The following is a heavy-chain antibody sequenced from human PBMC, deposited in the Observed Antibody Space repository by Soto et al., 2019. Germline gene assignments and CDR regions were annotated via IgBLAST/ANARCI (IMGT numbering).Heavy chain of an antibody. CDR2: TSYDGSNE. CDR1: GVTFGSYG. Sequence: QVQLVESGGGVVQPGRSLRLSCAASGVTFGSYGMHWVRQAPGRGLEWVAITSYDGSNEHYADSVKGRFTISRDNSKNTLYLQMTSLRTEDTAVYYCAKDTYYHDSTGYYIFDHWGQGTLVIVSS. J-gene: IGHJ4*02. CDR3: AKDTYYHDSTGYYIFDH. D-gene: IGHD3-22*01. V-gene: IGHV3-30*18.